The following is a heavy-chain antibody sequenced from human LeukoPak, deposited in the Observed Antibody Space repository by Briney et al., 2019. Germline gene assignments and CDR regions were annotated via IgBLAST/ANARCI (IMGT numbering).Heavy chain of an antibody. CDR3: ARVRREVPAALSYYFDY. V-gene: IGHV1-69*13. Sequence: ASVKVSCKASGGTFSSYAISWVRQAPGQGLEWMGGIIPIFGTANYAQKFQGRVTITADESTRTAYMELSSLRSEDTAVYYCARVRREVPAALSYYFDYWGQGTLVTVSS. CDR2: IIPIFGTA. J-gene: IGHJ4*02. D-gene: IGHD2-2*01. CDR1: GGTFSSYA.